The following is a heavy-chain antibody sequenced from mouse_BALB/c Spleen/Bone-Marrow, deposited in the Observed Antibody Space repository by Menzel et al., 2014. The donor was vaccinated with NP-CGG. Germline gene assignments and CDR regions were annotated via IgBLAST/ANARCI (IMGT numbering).Heavy chain of an antibody. CDR2: IWGGGST. CDR1: GFSLTSYG. D-gene: IGHD2-4*01. V-gene: IGHV2-5*01. J-gene: IGHJ3*01. Sequence: QVQLQQSGPGLVRPSQSLSITCTVSGFSLTSYGVHWVRQSPGKGLEWLGVIWGGGSTDYNAAFMSRLSITKDNSKSXVFFKMNSLQADDTAIYYCANYDYDQAWFAYWGQGTLVTASA. CDR3: ANYDYDQAWFAY.